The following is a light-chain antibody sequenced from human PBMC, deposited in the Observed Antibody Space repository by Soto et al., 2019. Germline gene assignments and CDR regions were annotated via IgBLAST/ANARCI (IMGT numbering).Light chain of an antibody. CDR2: KSS. J-gene: IGKJ4*01. CDR1: QSISSW. V-gene: IGKV1-5*03. Sequence: DIQMTQSPSTLSASVGDRVIITCRASQSISSWLAWYQQKPRKNPKLLIYKSSTLARGVPSRFSGSRSGTECTLIINSLQPDDFASYYCQQHNNSPPTFGGWTTVDIK. CDR3: QQHNNSPPT.